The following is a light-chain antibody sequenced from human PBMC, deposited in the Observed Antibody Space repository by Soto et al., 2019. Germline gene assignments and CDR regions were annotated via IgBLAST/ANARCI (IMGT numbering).Light chain of an antibody. Sequence: QSVLTQPPSVSGAPGQRVIISCTGSSSNIGAGYHVHWYQQFSGTAPKLLIYANTNRPSGVPDRFSGSNSGTSASLAITGLQAEDEADYYCQAYDGRLSGYVFGTGTKVTVL. CDR3: QAYDGRLSGYV. J-gene: IGLJ1*01. CDR1: SSNIGAGYH. V-gene: IGLV1-40*01. CDR2: ANT.